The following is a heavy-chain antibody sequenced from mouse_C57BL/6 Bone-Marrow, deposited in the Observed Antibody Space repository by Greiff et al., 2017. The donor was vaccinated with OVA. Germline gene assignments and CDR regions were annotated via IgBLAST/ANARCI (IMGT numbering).Heavy chain of an antibody. Sequence: QVQLQQSGPELVKPGASVKLSCKASGYTFTSYDINWVKQRPGQGLEWIGWIYPRDGSTKYNEKFKGKATLTVDTSSSTAYMELHSLTSKDSAVYFCARDYGSSLYYFDYWGQGTTLTVSS. D-gene: IGHD1-1*01. CDR1: GYTFTSYD. CDR2: IYPRDGST. J-gene: IGHJ2*01. V-gene: IGHV1-85*01. CDR3: ARDYGSSLYYFDY.